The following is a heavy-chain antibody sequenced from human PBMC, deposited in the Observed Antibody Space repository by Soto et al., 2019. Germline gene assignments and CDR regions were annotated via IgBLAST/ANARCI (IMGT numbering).Heavy chain of an antibody. D-gene: IGHD3-10*01. CDR3: ARGLWRSTMVRGAEYNWFDP. J-gene: IGHJ5*02. V-gene: IGHV1-18*01. CDR1: GGTFSSYA. CDR2: ISAYNGNT. Sequence: ASVKVSCKASGGTFSSYAISWVRQAPGQGLEWLGWISAYNGNTNYAQKLQGRVTMTTDTSTSTAYMELRSLRSDDTAVYYCARGLWRSTMVRGAEYNWFDPWGQGTLVNVSS.